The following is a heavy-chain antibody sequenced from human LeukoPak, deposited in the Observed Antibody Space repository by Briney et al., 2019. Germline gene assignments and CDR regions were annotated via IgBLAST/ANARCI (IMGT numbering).Heavy chain of an antibody. CDR3: ARGYYGDYNFDY. J-gene: IGHJ4*02. D-gene: IGHD4-17*01. CDR1: GGTFSSYA. Sequence: GASVKVSCKASGGTFSSYAISWVRQAPGQGLEWMGGIIPIFGTANYAQKFQGRVTITADNSTSTAYMELSSPRSEDTAVYYCARGYYGDYNFDYWGQGTLVTVSS. V-gene: IGHV1-69*06. CDR2: IIPIFGTA.